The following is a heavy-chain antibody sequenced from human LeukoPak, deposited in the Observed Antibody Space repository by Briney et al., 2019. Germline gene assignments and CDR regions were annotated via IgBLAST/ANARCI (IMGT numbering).Heavy chain of an antibody. CDR1: GFTFSSYA. D-gene: IGHD4-23*01. Sequence: GGSLRLSCAASGFTFSSYAMSWVRQAPGKGLEWVSAISGSGGSTYYADSVKGRFTISRDNSKNTLYLQMNSLRAEDTAVYYCAKEQRWYFFWTLLFASWGGGALGSVSS. CDR2: ISGSGGST. J-gene: IGHJ4*02. V-gene: IGHV3-23*01. CDR3: AKEQRWYFFWTLLFAS.